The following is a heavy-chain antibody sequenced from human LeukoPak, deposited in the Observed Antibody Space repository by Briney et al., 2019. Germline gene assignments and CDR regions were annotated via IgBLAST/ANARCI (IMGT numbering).Heavy chain of an antibody. CDR1: GYTFTSYD. CDR2: MNPNSGNA. D-gene: IGHD3-10*01. V-gene: IGHV1-8*01. J-gene: IGHJ4*02. CDR3: GRPLQRGSWTQRALDY. Sequence: ASVKVSCKASGYTFTSYDIRWVRQATGQGLEWMGWMNPNSGNAGYARRFQGRVTMTRNNSISTAYMELTSLRSEDTAVYYCGRPLQRGSWTQRALDYWGQGTLVTVSS.